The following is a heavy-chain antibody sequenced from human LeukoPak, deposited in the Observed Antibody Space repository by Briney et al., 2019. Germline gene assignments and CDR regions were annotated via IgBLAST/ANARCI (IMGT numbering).Heavy chain of an antibody. V-gene: IGHV4-59*08. CDR1: GGSISSYY. CDR2: IDDSGST. CDR3: VRQVRFSGALYNWFDP. Sequence: PSETLSLTCIVSGGSISSYYWSWIRQSPGRGLEWIGYIDDSGSTIYNPPLKSRVSLSVDTSKNEFSLQLSSVTAADTAVYFCVRQVRFSGALYNWFDPWGQGTLVTVSS. J-gene: IGHJ5*02.